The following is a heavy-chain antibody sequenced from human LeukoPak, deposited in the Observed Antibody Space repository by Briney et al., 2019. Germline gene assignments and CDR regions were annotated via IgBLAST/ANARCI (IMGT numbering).Heavy chain of an antibody. J-gene: IGHJ5*02. V-gene: IGHV3-23*01. D-gene: IGHD3-22*01. CDR1: GFTFNSCA. CDR2: ISGSGGTT. Sequence: GGSLRLSCAGFGFTFNSCAMTWVRQAPGKGLKWVSGISGSGGTTYYADSVQGRFTISRDNFNNTLYLQMNSMRVEDTALYFCAKGVVDYYDSSGYYPSDLWGQGTLVTVSS. CDR3: AKGVVDYYDSSGYYPSDL.